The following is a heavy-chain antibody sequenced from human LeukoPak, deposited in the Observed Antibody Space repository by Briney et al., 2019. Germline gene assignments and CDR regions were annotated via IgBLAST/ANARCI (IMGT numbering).Heavy chain of an antibody. D-gene: IGHD3-22*01. J-gene: IGHJ4*02. Sequence: GGSLRLSCVASGFTFGKYWMSWVRQAPGKGLEWVSSISSSSSYIYYADSVKGRFTISRDNAKNSLYLQMNSLRAEDTAVYYCARDMGGAYYYDSSGYYIDYWGQGTLVTVSS. CDR2: ISSSSSYI. CDR3: ARDMGGAYYYDSSGYYIDY. V-gene: IGHV3-21*01. CDR1: GFTFGKYW.